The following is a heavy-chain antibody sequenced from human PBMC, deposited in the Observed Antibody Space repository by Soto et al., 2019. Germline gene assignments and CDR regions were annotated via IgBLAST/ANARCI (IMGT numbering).Heavy chain of an antibody. CDR3: ARGHLSLVLRYFDWSKYYFDY. D-gene: IGHD3-9*01. J-gene: IGHJ4*02. CDR1: GGSFSGYY. Sequence: SETLSLTCAVYGGSFSGYYWSWIRQPPGKGLEWIGEINHSGSTNYNPSLKSRVTISVDTSKNQFSLKLSSVTAADTAVYYCARGHLSLVLRYFDWSKYYFDYWGQGTLVTVSS. CDR2: INHSGST. V-gene: IGHV4-34*01.